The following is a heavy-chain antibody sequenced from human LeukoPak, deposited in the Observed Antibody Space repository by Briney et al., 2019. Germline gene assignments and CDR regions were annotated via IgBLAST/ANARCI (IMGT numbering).Heavy chain of an antibody. Sequence: SETLSLTCTVSGGSISSSSYYWGWLRQPPGKGLEWIGSIYYSGSTYYNPSLKSRVTISVDTSKNHFSLKLSSVTAADTAVYYCARQVADGGAQTAWGQGTMVTVSS. CDR3: ARQVADGGAQTA. J-gene: IGHJ3*01. CDR2: IYYSGST. CDR1: GGSISSSSYY. V-gene: IGHV4-39*01. D-gene: IGHD2-21*01.